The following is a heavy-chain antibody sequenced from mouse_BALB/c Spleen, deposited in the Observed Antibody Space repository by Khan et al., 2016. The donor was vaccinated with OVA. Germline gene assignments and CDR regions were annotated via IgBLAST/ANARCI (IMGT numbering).Heavy chain of an antibody. Sequence: IQLVQSGAQLVKPGASVKLSCTASGFNIKDTYMHWVKERPEQGLEWIGRIAPVNGNTKYDQKFQGKATLTADTSSNTSYLQLSSLTSEDTAVYYCCATAYDPRNFDVWGAGTSVTVSS. CDR1: GFNIKDTY. CDR3: CATAYDPRNFDV. V-gene: IGHV14-3*02. CDR2: IAPVNGNT. D-gene: IGHD1-1*01. J-gene: IGHJ1*01.